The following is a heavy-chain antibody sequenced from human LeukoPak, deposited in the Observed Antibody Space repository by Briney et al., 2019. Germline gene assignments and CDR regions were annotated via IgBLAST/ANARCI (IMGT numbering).Heavy chain of an antibody. V-gene: IGHV3-21*01. CDR3: AREHGGSYNHRDAFDI. J-gene: IGHJ3*02. Sequence: GGSLRLSCAASGFTFSSYSMNWVRQAPGKGLEWVSSISSSSSYIYYADSVKGRFTISRDNAKNSLYLQMNSLRAEDTAVYYCAREHGGSYNHRDAFDIWGQGTMVTVSS. CDR1: GFTFSSYS. D-gene: IGHD1-26*01. CDR2: ISSSSSYI.